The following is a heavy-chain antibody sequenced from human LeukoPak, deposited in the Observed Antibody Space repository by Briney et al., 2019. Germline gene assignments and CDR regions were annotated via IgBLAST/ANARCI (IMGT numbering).Heavy chain of an antibody. CDR3: ARAGIAAAGTGDAFDI. D-gene: IGHD6-13*01. J-gene: IGHJ3*02. CDR2: IYYSGST. CDR1: GGSISSYY. V-gene: IGHV4-59*01. Sequence: SETLSLTCTVSGGSISSYYWSWIRQPPGEGLEWIGYIYYSGSTNYNPSLKSRVTISVDTSKNQFSLKLSSVTAADTAVYYCARAGIAAAGTGDAFDIWGQGTMVTVSS.